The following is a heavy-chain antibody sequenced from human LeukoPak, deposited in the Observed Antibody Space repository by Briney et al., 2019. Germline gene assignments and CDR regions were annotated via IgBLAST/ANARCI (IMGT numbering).Heavy chain of an antibody. D-gene: IGHD4-23*01. Sequence: SETLSLTCTVSGGSISSYYWSWIRQPAGKGLEWIGRIYTSGSTNYNPSLKSRVTISVDTSKNQFSLKLSSVTAADTAVYYCARSGGNSDLRGAFDIWGQGTMVTVSS. V-gene: IGHV4-4*07. J-gene: IGHJ3*02. CDR2: IYTSGST. CDR3: ARSGGNSDLRGAFDI. CDR1: GGSISSYY.